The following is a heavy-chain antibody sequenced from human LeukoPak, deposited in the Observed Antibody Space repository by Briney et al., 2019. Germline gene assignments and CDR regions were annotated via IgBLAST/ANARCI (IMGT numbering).Heavy chain of an antibody. D-gene: IGHD2-15*01. V-gene: IGHV3-7*01. CDR1: GFTFSRYW. CDR2: IKHDGDEK. CDR3: AKDFLGYCSGGSCRRGWFGP. Sequence: GGSLRLSCTASGFTFSRYWMSWVRQAPGEGLEWVANIKHDGDEKYFADSVKGRFTMSRDNSKNSLFLQMNSLRVEDTAVYYCAKDFLGYCSGGSCRRGWFGPWGQGTLVTVSS. J-gene: IGHJ5*02.